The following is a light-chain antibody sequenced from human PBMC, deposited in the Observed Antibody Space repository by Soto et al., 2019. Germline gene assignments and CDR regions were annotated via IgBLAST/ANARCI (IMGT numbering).Light chain of an antibody. CDR2: AAS. J-gene: IGKJ4*01. V-gene: IGKV1-27*01. CDR3: QKYNTATRT. CDR1: QDIRHF. Sequence: IQMTQSPSALSASVGDRVTITCRASQDIRHFLAWYQHKPGRVPKLLIYAASTLQSVVPSRFSGSGSGTDFILTISSLQPEDAAIYSCQKYNTATRTFGGGTTVEI.